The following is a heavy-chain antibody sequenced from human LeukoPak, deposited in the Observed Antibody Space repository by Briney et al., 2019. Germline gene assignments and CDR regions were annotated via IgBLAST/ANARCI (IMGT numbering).Heavy chain of an antibody. CDR2: IIPIFGTA. CDR3: ARDLSCGGDCYSWFDY. V-gene: IGHV1-69*05. Sequence: VASVKVSCKASGGTFSSYAISWVRQAPGQGLEWMGRIIPIFGTANYAQKFQGRVTITTDESTSTAYMELSSLRSEDTAVYYCARDLSCGGDCYSWFDYWGQGTLVTVSS. CDR1: GGTFSSYA. J-gene: IGHJ4*02. D-gene: IGHD2-21*02.